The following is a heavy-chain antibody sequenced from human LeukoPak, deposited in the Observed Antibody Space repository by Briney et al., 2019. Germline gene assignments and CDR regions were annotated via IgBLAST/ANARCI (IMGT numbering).Heavy chain of an antibody. CDR1: GLTSTSYS. J-gene: IGHJ4*02. CDR3: AAAGDY. D-gene: IGHD6-13*01. CDR2: IDFSGSTI. V-gene: IGHV3-48*04. Sequence: GGSLRLSCAASGLTSTSYSMNWVRQVPGKGLEWLSYIDFSGSTIYYADSVKGRFTISRDNAKNSLYLQMNSLRAEDTAVYYCAAAGDYWGQGTLVTVSS.